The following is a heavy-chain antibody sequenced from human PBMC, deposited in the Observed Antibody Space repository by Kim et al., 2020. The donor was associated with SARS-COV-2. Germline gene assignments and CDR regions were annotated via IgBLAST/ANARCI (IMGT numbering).Heavy chain of an antibody. Sequence: SDYAVSVKSRITINPDTSKNQFSLQLTSVTPEDTDFYYCVRYSGWYYFDYWGQGTLVTVSS. D-gene: IGHD6-19*01. CDR3: VRYSGWYYFDY. V-gene: IGHV6-1*01. CDR2: S. J-gene: IGHJ4*02.